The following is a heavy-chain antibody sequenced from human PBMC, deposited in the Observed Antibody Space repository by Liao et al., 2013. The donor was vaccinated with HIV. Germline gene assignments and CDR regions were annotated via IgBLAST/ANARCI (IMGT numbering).Heavy chain of an antibody. CDR3: ARDRVDSGYDFDY. CDR1: GGSFSGYY. D-gene: IGHD5-12*01. V-gene: IGHV4-34*01. J-gene: IGHJ4*02. Sequence: QVQLQQWGAGLLKPSETLSLTCAVYGGSFSGYYWSWIRQPPGKGLEWVGEINPSGSTNYNPSLKSRVTISIDTSKNQFSLKLSSVTAADTAVYYCARDRVDSGYDFDYWGQGTLVTVSS. CDR2: INPSGST.